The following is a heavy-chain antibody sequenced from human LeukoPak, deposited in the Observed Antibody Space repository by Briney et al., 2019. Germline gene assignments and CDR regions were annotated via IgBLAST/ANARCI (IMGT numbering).Heavy chain of an antibody. CDR3: ARVDSNGYYFFDY. CDR1: GXTFSSYA. D-gene: IGHD5-18*01. Sequence: GGSLRLSCAASGXTFSSYAMHWGRQAPGKGLEYVSTISSNGGSTYYANSVKGRFTISRDNSKSTLYLQMGSLRAEDMAVYYCARVDSNGYYFFDYWGQGTLVTVSS. V-gene: IGHV3-64*01. CDR2: ISSNGGST. J-gene: IGHJ4*02.